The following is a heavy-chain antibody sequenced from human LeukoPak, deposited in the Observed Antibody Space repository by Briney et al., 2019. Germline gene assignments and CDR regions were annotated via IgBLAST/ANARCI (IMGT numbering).Heavy chain of an antibody. D-gene: IGHD2-2*01. V-gene: IGHV3-30-3*01. CDR3: AKDLPSAYFDY. Sequence: GGSLRLSCAASGFTFSSYAMHWVRQAPGKGLEWVAVISYDGSNKYYADSVKGRFTISRDNSKTTLYLQMNGLRAEDTAVYYCAKDLPSAYFDYWGQGTLVTGPS. J-gene: IGHJ4*02. CDR1: GFTFSSYA. CDR2: ISYDGSNK.